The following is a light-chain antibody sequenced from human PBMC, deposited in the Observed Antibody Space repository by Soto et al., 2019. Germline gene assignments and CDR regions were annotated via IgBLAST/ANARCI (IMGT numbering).Light chain of an antibody. CDR1: QSVSSN. J-gene: IGKJ3*01. Sequence: EIVMTQSPATLSVSPGERATPSCRASQSVSSNLAWYQQKPGQAPRLLIYGASTRATGIPARFSGSGSGTECTLTISSLQSEDFAVYYCRQFNNWPFTFGPGTKVDIK. CDR2: GAS. CDR3: RQFNNWPFT. V-gene: IGKV3-15*01.